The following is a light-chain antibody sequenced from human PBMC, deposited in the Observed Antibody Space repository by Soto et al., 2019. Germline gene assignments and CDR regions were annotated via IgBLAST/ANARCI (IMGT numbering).Light chain of an antibody. CDR1: QNIGTN. J-gene: IGKJ4*01. Sequence: LLTQSPATVSVSPGEGATLSCRASQNIGTNLAWYQQKSGQAPRLLIYGASNRATGVPAKFGGGGSGTDFTLTISSLQSEDFAVYYCQQYGNSPLTFGGGTKVDI. V-gene: IGKV3-15*01. CDR3: QQYGNSPLT. CDR2: GAS.